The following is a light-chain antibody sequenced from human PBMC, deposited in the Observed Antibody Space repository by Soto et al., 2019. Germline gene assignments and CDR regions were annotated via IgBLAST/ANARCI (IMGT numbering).Light chain of an antibody. V-gene: IGLV1-40*01. CDR3: QSYDSSLSGPNV. Sequence: QSVLTQPPSVSGAPGQRVTISCTGSSSNIGAGYDVHWYQQLPGTAPKLLIYGNSNRPSGVPDRFSGSKSGTSASLAITGLQAEDEADYYCQSYDSSLSGPNVFGTGTKLPVL. CDR1: SSNIGAGYD. CDR2: GNS. J-gene: IGLJ1*01.